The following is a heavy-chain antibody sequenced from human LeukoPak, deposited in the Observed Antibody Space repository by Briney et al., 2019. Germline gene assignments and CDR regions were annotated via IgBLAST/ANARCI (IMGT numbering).Heavy chain of an antibody. CDR1: GYSFTSNC. CDR3: ARDQEAFDY. V-gene: IGHV1-46*01. CDR2: IYPRDGST. J-gene: IGHJ4*02. Sequence: WASVKVSCKASGYSFTSNCIHWVRQAPGQGLEWMGMIYPRDGSTSYAQKFQGRVTVTRDTSTSTVHMELSGLRSEDTAVYYCARDQEAFDYWGQGTLVTVSS.